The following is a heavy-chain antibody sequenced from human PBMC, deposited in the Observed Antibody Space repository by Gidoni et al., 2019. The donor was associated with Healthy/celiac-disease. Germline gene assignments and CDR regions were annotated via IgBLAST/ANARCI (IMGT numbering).Heavy chain of an antibody. V-gene: IGHV3-23*01. CDR3: AKDYYGDYYFDY. Sequence: VQLLSSGGGWVQPGGSRRPPFTPSGFPFSSYARSWVRQAPGKGLEWVSASRGSGGSTYYADSVKGRFTISRDNSKNTLYLQMNSLRAEDTAVYYCAKDYYGDYYFDYWGQGTLVTVSS. CDR1: GFPFSSYA. D-gene: IGHD4-17*01. CDR2: SRGSGGST. J-gene: IGHJ4*02.